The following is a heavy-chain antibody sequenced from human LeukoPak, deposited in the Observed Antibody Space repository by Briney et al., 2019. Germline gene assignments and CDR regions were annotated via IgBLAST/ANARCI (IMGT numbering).Heavy chain of an antibody. CDR1: GVSFSGYY. J-gene: IGHJ6*02. V-gene: IGHV4-34*01. Sequence: SETLSLTCAVYGVSFSGYYWSWIRQPPGKGLEWIGEINHSGSTNYNPSLKSRVTISVDTSKNQFSLKLSSVTAADTAVYYCARGDERDSSGWYTYYYYYYGMDVWGQGTTVTVSS. CDR3: ARGDERDSSGWYTYYYYYYGMDV. CDR2: INHSGST. D-gene: IGHD6-19*01.